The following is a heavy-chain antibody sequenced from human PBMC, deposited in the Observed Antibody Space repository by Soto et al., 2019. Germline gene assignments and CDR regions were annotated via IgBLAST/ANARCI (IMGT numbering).Heavy chain of an antibody. D-gene: IGHD3-22*01. CDR2: ISSSSSYI. J-gene: IGHJ4*02. V-gene: IGHV3-21*01. CDR1: GFTFSSYS. Sequence: EVQLVESGGGLVKSGGSLRLSCAASGFTFSSYSMNWVRQAPGKGLEWVSSISSSSSYIYYADSVKGRFTISRDNAKNSLYLQMNSLRAEDTAVYYCARGYDSSGYLFDYWGQGTLVTVSS. CDR3: ARGYDSSGYLFDY.